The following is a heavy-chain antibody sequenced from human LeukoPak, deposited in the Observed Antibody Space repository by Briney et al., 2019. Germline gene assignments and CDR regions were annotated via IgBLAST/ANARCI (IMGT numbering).Heavy chain of an antibody. CDR2: IYYSGST. CDR3: ARLRDYYYYYMDV. CDR1: GGSISSSSYY. V-gene: IGHV4-39*01. J-gene: IGHJ6*03. Sequence: SETLSLTCTVSGGSISSSSYYWGWIRQPPGKGLEWIGSIYYSGSTYYNSSLKSRVTISVDTSKNQFSLKLSSVTAADTAVYYCARLRDYYYYYMDVWGKGTTVTISS.